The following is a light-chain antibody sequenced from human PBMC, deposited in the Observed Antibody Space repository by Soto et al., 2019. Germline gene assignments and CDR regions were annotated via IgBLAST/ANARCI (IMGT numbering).Light chain of an antibody. CDR1: RSISSW. CDR2: DAS. Sequence: DIQMTQSPSTLSASVGDRVTITCRASRSISSWLAWYQQKPGKAPKLLIYDASSLESGVPSRFSGSGSGTEFTLTISSLQPDDFATYYCQQYNSYSRWTFGQGTKVDIK. J-gene: IGKJ1*01. CDR3: QQYNSYSRWT. V-gene: IGKV1-5*01.